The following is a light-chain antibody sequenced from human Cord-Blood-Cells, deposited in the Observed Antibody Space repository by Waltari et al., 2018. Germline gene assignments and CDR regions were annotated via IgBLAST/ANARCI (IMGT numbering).Light chain of an antibody. CDR2: DAS. Sequence: QSPATLSLSPGERATLSCRASQSVSSYLAWYQQKPGQAPRLLIYDASNRATGIPARFSGSGSGTDFTLTISSLEPEDFAVYYCQQRSNWPPLTFGGGTKVEIK. CDR3: QQRSNWPPLT. J-gene: IGKJ4*01. CDR1: QSVSSY. V-gene: IGKV3-11*01.